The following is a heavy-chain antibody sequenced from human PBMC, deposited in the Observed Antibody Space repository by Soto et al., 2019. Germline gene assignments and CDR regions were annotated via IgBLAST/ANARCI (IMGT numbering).Heavy chain of an antibody. Sequence: SLRLSCAASGFNFNTFWMHWVRQTPEKGLVWVSRINGDGSTTIYADSVKGRFTISRDNAENTVYLQMNSLRAEDTAVYFCARGAVPYYYYYMDVWGKGTTVTVSS. CDR3: ARGAVPYYYYYMDV. D-gene: IGHD6-19*01. V-gene: IGHV3-74*01. CDR1: GFNFNTFW. J-gene: IGHJ6*03. CDR2: INGDGSTT.